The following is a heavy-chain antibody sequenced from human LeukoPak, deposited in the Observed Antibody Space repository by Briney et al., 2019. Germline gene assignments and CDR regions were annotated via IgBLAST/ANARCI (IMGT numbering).Heavy chain of an antibody. CDR3: ARDRRVSGYDYYFDY. D-gene: IGHD5-12*01. Sequence: QSGGSLRLSCAASGFTFSSYAMHWVRQAPGKGLEWVAVISYDGSNKYYADSVKGRFTISRDNSKNTLYLQMNSLRAEDTAVYYCARDRRVSGYDYYFDYWGQGTLVTVSS. CDR1: GFTFSSYA. J-gene: IGHJ4*02. CDR2: ISYDGSNK. V-gene: IGHV3-30*04.